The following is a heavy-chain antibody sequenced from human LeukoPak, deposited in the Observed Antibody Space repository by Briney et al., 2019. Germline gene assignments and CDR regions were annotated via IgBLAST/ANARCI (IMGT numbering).Heavy chain of an antibody. D-gene: IGHD1-14*01. CDR3: ATETWYFAS. CDR2: VDPKRGGT. V-gene: IGHV1-2*02. CDR1: GYTFTDHH. Sequence: ASVKVSCKTSGYTFTDHHMHWVRQAPGQGLEWMGRVDPKRGGTTYAQNFQGRVAMTSDTSTSTASMEVSSLKSDDTAVYYCATETWYFASWGQGTLVTVSS. J-gene: IGHJ4*02.